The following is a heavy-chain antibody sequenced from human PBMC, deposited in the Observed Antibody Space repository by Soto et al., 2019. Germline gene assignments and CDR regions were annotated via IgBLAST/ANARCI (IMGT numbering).Heavy chain of an antibody. V-gene: IGHV4-34*01. D-gene: IGHD3-9*01. CDR2: INHSGST. J-gene: IGHJ3*02. CDR3: ARGGYLRYFDWLLSSPYAFDI. CDR1: GGSFSGYY. Sequence: QVQLQQWGAGLLKPSETLSLTCAVYGGSFSGYYWSWIRQPPGKGLEWIGEINHSGSTNYNPSLKSRVTISVDTSKNQFSLKLSSVTAADTAVYYCARGGYLRYFDWLLSSPYAFDIWGQGTMVTVSS.